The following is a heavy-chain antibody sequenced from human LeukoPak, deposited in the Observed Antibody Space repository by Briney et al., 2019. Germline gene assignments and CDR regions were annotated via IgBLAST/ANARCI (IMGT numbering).Heavy chain of an antibody. Sequence: PSETLSLTRGVFGGSFRAYNYGFWFPHPPGKGLEGIGESNNKGITSYNPSLKSRVTISIDTSKNQFSVKLNSVTAADTAVYYCARGNRRLGYYGSGSRLPFDSWGQGTLVTVSS. CDR3: ARGNRRLGYYGSGSRLPFDS. CDR2: SNNKGIT. D-gene: IGHD3-10*01. CDR1: GGSFRAYN. J-gene: IGHJ4*02. V-gene: IGHV4-34*01.